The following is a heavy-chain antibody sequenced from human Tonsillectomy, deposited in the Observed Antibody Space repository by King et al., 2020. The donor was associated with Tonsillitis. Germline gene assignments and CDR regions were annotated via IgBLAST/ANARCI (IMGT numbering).Heavy chain of an antibody. V-gene: IGHV4-59*01. D-gene: IGHD2-15*01. CDR3: ARDPHWSGGCCYGWPRYFDL. CDR2: IYYSGST. CDR1: GGSISSYY. J-gene: IGHJ2*01. Sequence: QLQESGPGLVKPSETLSLTCTVSGGSISSYYWSWIRQPPGKGLEWIGYIYYSGSTNYNPSLKSRVTISVDTSKNQFSLKLSSVTAADTAVYYCARDPHWSGGCCYGWPRYFDLWGRGTLVTVSS.